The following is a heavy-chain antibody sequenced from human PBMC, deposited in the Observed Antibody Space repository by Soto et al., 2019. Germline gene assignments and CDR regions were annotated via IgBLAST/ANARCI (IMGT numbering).Heavy chain of an antibody. Sequence: ASVKVSCKASGYTFTSYGISWVRQAPGQGLEWMGWISAYNVNTNYAQKLQGRVTMTTDTSTSTAYMELRSLRSDDTAVYYCAREVYYYDSSGYKSDAFDIWGQGTMVTVSS. CDR1: GYTFTSYG. D-gene: IGHD3-22*01. CDR2: ISAYNVNT. J-gene: IGHJ3*02. V-gene: IGHV1-18*04. CDR3: AREVYYYDSSGYKSDAFDI.